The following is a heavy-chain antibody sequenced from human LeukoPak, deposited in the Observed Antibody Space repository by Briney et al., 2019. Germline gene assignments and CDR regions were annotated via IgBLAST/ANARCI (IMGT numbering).Heavy chain of an antibody. CDR1: GGSISIISYY. CDR3: ARGVGYCSSTSCYGKNYFDY. D-gene: IGHD2-2*01. CDR2: MYYSGST. V-gene: IGHV4-39*07. Sequence: PSETLSLTCTVSGGSISIISYYWGWIRQPPGKGLEWIGSMYYSGSTYYNPSLKSRVTISVDTSKNQFSLKLSSVTAADTAVYYCARGVGYCSSTSCYGKNYFDYWGQGTLVTVSS. J-gene: IGHJ4*02.